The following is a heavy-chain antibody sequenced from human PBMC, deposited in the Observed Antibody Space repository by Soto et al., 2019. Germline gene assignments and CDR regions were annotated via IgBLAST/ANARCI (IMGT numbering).Heavy chain of an antibody. CDR3: AKRIASAGLIDS. CDR2: ISYDGAVK. J-gene: IGHJ4*02. CDR1: GFTFSNYG. D-gene: IGHD6-13*01. Sequence: QVQLVESGGGVVQPGRSLRLSCAASGFTFSNYGLHWVRQAPGKGLEWVAVISYDGAVKYYADSVKGRFTMSRDNSKNTLYLQMNSLRVEDTAVYYCAKRIASAGLIDSRGQGTLVAVSA. V-gene: IGHV3-30*18.